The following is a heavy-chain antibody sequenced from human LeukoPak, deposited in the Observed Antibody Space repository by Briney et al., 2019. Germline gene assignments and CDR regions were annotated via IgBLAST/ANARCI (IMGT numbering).Heavy chain of an antibody. J-gene: IGHJ4*02. Sequence: GASVKVSCKVSGYTLTELSMHWVRQAPGKGLEWMGGFDPEDGETIYAQKFQGRVTMTEDTSTDTAYMELSSLRSEDTAVYYCATVYPLYPTDSPRFDYWGQGTLVTVSS. CDR1: GYTLTELS. CDR2: FDPEDGET. D-gene: IGHD3-16*01. CDR3: ATVYPLYPTDSPRFDY. V-gene: IGHV1-24*01.